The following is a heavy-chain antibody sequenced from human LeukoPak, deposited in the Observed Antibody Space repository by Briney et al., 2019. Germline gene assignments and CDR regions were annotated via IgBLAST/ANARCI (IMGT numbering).Heavy chain of an antibody. D-gene: IGHD1-14*01. CDR3: ARHGENPTPEYYYYYYMDV. V-gene: IGHV4-38-2*01. CDR2: IYHSGST. Sequence: SETMSLTCAVSGYSISSGYYWGWIRQPPGKGLEWIGSIYHSGSTYYNPSLKSRVTISVDTSKNQFSLKLSSVTAADTAVYYCARHGENPTPEYYYYYYMDVWGKGTTVTVSS. CDR1: GYSISSGYY. J-gene: IGHJ6*03.